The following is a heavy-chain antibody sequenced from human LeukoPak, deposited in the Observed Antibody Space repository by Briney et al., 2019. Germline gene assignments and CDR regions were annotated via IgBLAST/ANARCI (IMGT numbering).Heavy chain of an antibody. D-gene: IGHD1-26*01. CDR1: GFTFSGYE. V-gene: IGHV3-48*03. J-gene: IGHJ4*02. Sequence: GGSLRLSCAASGFTFSGYEMNWVRQAPGKGLEWVSYISSSGSTIHYADSVKGRFTISRDNAKNSLYLQMNSLRAEDTAVYYCAREKDGSYGNFDYWGQGTLVTVSS. CDR2: ISSSGSTI. CDR3: AREKDGSYGNFDY.